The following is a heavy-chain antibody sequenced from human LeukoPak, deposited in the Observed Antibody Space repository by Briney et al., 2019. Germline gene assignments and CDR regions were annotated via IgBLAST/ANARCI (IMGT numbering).Heavy chain of an antibody. J-gene: IGHJ6*02. V-gene: IGHV4-34*01. Sequence: PSETLSLTCAVYGVSFSGYDWSWIRQPPGKGLEWAGVTNHSGSTNYNPALKSRGTISVDTSKNQFSLQLRYVTAADRAVYYCARERITMVRGVISDYYYYYGMDVWGQGTTVTVSS. CDR1: GVSFSGYD. CDR3: ARERITMVRGVISDYYYYYGMDV. D-gene: IGHD3-10*01. CDR2: TNHSGST.